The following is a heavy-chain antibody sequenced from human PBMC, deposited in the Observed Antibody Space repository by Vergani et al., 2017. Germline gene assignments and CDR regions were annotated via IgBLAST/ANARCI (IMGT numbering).Heavy chain of an antibody. V-gene: IGHV4-38-2*01. CDR3: ARQGIYDILTGCFDY. J-gene: IGHJ4*02. Sequence: QVQLQESGPGLVKPSETLSLTCAVSGYSISSGYYWGWIRQPPGKGLEWIGSIYHSGSTYYNPSLKSRVTISVDTSKNQFSRKLSSVTAADTAVYYCARQGIYDILTGCFDYWGQGTLVTVSS. CDR1: GYSISSGYY. D-gene: IGHD3-9*01. CDR2: IYHSGST.